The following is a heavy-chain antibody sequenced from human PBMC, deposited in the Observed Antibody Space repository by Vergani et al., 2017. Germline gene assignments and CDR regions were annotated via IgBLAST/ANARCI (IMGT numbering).Heavy chain of an antibody. CDR1: GFTFSSYS. D-gene: IGHD6-19*01. J-gene: IGHJ4*02. V-gene: IGHV3-48*01. Sequence: EVHLVESGGGLVQPGRSLRLSCAASGFTFSSYSMNWVRQAPGKGLEWISYISTTSDTIYYADSVRGRFTISRDNAKNSLYLEMNSLRVEDTAVYFCARSLVAGKGGYWGQGTRVAVSS. CDR3: ARSLVAGKGGY. CDR2: ISTTSDTI.